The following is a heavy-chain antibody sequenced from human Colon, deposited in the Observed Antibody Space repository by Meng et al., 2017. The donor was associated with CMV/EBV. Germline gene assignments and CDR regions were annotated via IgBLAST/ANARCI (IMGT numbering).Heavy chain of an antibody. CDR1: GFTFDDYA. Sequence: GGSLRLSCAASGFTFDDYAMHWVRQAPGKGLEWVSGIRWNSGSIGYADSVKGRFTISRDNAKNSLYLQMNSLRAEDTALYYCAKGGGYYTDDAFDIWGQGTMVTVSS. J-gene: IGHJ3*02. V-gene: IGHV3-9*01. CDR2: IRWNSGSI. CDR3: AKGGGYYTDDAFDI. D-gene: IGHD3-3*01.